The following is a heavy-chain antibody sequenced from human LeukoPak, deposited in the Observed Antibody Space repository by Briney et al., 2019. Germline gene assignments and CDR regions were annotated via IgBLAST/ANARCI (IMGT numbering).Heavy chain of an antibody. Sequence: GGSLRLSCAASGFTFTTYSMSWVRQAPGKGLEWVSSISSSSSYIYYADSVRGRFTISRDNAKNSLHLQMNSLSAEDSAVYYCARASMLATAFDFWGQGTLVTVSS. CDR2: ISSSSSYI. J-gene: IGHJ4*02. CDR3: ARASMLATAFDF. V-gene: IGHV3-21*01. CDR1: GFTFTTYS. D-gene: IGHD2/OR15-2a*01.